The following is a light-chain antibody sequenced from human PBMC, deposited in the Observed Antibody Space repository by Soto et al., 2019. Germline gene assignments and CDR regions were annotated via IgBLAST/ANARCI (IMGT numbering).Light chain of an antibody. Sequence: DIEITQSPSTLSVSPGERATLYCSASQSVSSKLAWYQQKPGQAPRLLIYGASTRATGIPARFSGSGSGTEFTLSISSLQSEDSAVYYCQQYNNWPPTTFGQGTRLEF. CDR1: QSVSSK. V-gene: IGKV3D-15*01. CDR2: GAS. J-gene: IGKJ5*01. CDR3: QQYNNWPPTT.